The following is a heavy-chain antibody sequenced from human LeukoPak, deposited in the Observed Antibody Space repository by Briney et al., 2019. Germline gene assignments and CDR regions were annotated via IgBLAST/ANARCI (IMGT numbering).Heavy chain of an antibody. V-gene: IGHV3-30*18. D-gene: IGHD5-18*01. CDR1: GFTFSSYG. CDR3: AKGAGYSYGRNWFDP. CDR2: ISYDGSNK. Sequence: GGSLRLSCAASGFTFSSYGMHWVRQAPGKGLEWVAVISYDGSNKYYADSVKGRFTIARDNSKNTLYLQMNSLRAEDRAVYYCAKGAGYSYGRNWFDPWGQGTLVTVSS. J-gene: IGHJ5*02.